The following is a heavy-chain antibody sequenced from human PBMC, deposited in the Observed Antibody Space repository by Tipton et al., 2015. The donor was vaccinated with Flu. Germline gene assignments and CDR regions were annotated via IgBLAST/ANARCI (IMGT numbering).Heavy chain of an antibody. D-gene: IGHD4-11*01. V-gene: IGHV4-61*02. CDR2: IYTNANT. CDR1: GDSISRGSYY. CDR3: ARRDYSNYVSDPKNWFDP. Sequence: TLPLTCTVSGDSISRGSYYYNWIRQPAGEGLEWIGRIYTNANTNYKASLKSRVTISIDRSRNQVSLTLSSVTAADTAMYYCARRDYSNYVSDPKNWFDPWGQGILVTVSS. J-gene: IGHJ5*02.